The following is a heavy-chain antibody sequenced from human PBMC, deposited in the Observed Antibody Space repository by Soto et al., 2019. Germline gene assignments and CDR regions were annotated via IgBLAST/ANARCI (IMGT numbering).Heavy chain of an antibody. J-gene: IGHJ4*02. CDR2: IRSKANSYAT. D-gene: IGHD6-19*01. CDR1: GFTFSGSA. CDR3: TRPGSGAVAGTDSDY. V-gene: IGHV3-73*01. Sequence: GGSLRLSCAASGFTFSGSAMHWVRQASGKGLEWVGRIRSKANSYATAYAASVKGRFTISRDDSKNTAYLQMNSLKTEDTAVYYCTRPGSGAVAGTDSDYWGQGTLVTVSS.